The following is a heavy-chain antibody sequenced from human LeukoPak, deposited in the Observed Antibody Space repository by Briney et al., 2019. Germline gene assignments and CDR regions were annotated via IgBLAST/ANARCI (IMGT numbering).Heavy chain of an antibody. CDR3: ARDGVTTDAFDI. CDR2: IYTSGST. V-gene: IGHV4-4*07. J-gene: IGHJ3*02. CDR1: GGSISSYY. D-gene: IGHD4-11*01. Sequence: SETLSLTCTVSGGSISSYYWSWIRQPAGKGLEWIGRIYTSGSTNYNPSLKSRVTMSVDTSKNQISLKLSSVTAADTAVYYCARDGVTTDAFDIWGQGTMVTVSS.